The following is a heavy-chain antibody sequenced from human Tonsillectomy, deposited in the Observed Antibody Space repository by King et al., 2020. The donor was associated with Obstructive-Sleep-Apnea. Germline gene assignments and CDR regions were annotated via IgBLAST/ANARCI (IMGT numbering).Heavy chain of an antibody. J-gene: IGHJ4*02. D-gene: IGHD6-13*01. V-gene: IGHV1-3*01. CDR1: GYTFTSYN. CDR3: AREGRPAAGIYYFDY. CDR2: INLGNGNT. Sequence: QLVQSGAEVKRPGASVTVSCKPSGYTFTSYNIIHWVRQAPGQRLEWMGWINLGNGNTKYSQKFQGRVTITRDTSANTAHMELSSLRSEDTALYYCAREGRPAAGIYYFDYWGQGILVTVSS.